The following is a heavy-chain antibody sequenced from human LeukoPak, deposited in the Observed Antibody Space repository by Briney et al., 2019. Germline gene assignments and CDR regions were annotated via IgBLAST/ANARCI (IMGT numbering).Heavy chain of an antibody. J-gene: IGHJ4*02. CDR1: GFTFDDYA. V-gene: IGHV3-43D*03. CDR3: ARETYSSNLDY. Sequence: GGSLRLSCAASGFTFDDYAMHWVRQAPGKGLEWVSLISWDGGSAYYADSVKGRFTISRDNAKNTLYLQMNSLRAEDTAVYYCARETYSSNLDYWGQGTLVTVSS. CDR2: ISWDGGSA. D-gene: IGHD6-13*01.